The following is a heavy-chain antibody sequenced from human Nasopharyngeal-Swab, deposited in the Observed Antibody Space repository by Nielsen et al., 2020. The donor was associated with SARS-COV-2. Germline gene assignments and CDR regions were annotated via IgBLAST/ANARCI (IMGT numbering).Heavy chain of an antibody. Sequence: GESLKISCSASGFTFSSYAMHWVRQAPGKGLEYVSAISSNGGSTYYADSVKGRFTISRDNSKNTLYLQMSSLRAEDTAVYYCVADEEIVLMVLDYWGQGTLVTVSS. CDR3: VADEEIVLMVLDY. CDR2: ISSNGGST. D-gene: IGHD2-8*01. V-gene: IGHV3-64D*06. J-gene: IGHJ4*02. CDR1: GFTFSSYA.